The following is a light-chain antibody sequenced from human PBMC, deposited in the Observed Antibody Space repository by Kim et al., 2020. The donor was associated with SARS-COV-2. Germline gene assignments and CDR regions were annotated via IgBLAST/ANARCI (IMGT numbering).Light chain of an antibody. CDR3: QAWDSSTFVV. CDR1: KLGDKY. Sequence: SYELTQPPSVSVSPGQTASITCSGDKLGDKYACWYQQKPGQSPVLVIYQDSKRPSGIPERFYGSNSGNTATLTIIGTQAMDEADYYCQAWDSSTFVVFGG. V-gene: IGLV3-1*01. J-gene: IGLJ2*01. CDR2: QDS.